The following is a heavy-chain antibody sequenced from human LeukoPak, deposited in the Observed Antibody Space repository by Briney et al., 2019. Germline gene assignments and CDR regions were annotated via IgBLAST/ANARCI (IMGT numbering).Heavy chain of an antibody. Sequence: PGGSLRLSCAASGFTFSSYAMSWVRQAPGKGLECISGFSGSGGSTYYADSVKGRFTISRDNSKNTLYLQMNSLRAEDTAVYYCAKLPKFGVVKGGNWFDPWGQGTLVTVSS. CDR3: AKLPKFGVVKGGNWFDP. CDR2: FSGSGGST. J-gene: IGHJ5*02. V-gene: IGHV3-23*01. CDR1: GFTFSSYA. D-gene: IGHD3-3*01.